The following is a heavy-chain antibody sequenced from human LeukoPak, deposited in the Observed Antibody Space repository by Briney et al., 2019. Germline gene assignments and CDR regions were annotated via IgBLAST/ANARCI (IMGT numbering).Heavy chain of an antibody. Sequence: GGSLRLSCAASGFTFSSYGMHWVRQAPGKGLEWVAVISYDGSNKYYADSVKGRFTISRDNSKNTLYLQMNSLRAEDTAVYYCAKEDIAAAALHWGQGTLVTVSS. CDR2: ISYDGSNK. V-gene: IGHV3-30*18. D-gene: IGHD6-13*01. CDR1: GFTFSSYG. J-gene: IGHJ4*02. CDR3: AKEDIAAAALH.